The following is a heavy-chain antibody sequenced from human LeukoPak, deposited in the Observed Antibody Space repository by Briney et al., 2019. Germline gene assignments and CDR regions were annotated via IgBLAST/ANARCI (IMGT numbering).Heavy chain of an antibody. CDR2: LGGRSVKT. D-gene: IGHD2-15*01. CDR3: AKRGDCSGNCTYDY. CDR1: GFTFSNYA. Sequence: PGGSLRLSCAASGFTFSNYAIHWVRQAPGNWLEWFSILGGRSVKTYYADSVKGRFTISTDNSKNTVYLQMNSLRAEDTAVYYCAKRGDCSGNCTYDYWGQGTLVRVSS. J-gene: IGHJ4*02. V-gene: IGHV3-23*01.